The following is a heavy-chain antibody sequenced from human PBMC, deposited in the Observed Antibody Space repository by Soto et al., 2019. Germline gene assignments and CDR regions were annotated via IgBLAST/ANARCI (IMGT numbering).Heavy chain of an antibody. CDR3: AKDLEYQLPPGMDV. CDR2: ISYDGSNK. V-gene: IGHV3-30*18. J-gene: IGHJ6*02. Sequence: PGGSLRLSCAASGFTFSSYGMHWVRQAPGKGLEWVAVISYDGSNKYYADSVKGRFTISRDNSKNTLYLQMNSLRAEDTAVYYCAKDLEYQLPPGMDVWGQGTTVTVSS. D-gene: IGHD2-2*01. CDR1: GFTFSSYG.